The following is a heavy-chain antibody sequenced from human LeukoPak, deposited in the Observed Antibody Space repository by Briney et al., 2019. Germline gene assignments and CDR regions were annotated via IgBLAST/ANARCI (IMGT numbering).Heavy chain of an antibody. J-gene: IGHJ6*02. Sequence: GGSLRLSRAASGFTVSSNYMSWVRQAPGKGLEWVSVIYSGGSTYYADSVKGRFTISRHNSKNTLYLQINSLRAGDTAVYYCARTWGSGYLDVWGQGTTVTVSS. D-gene: IGHD3-22*01. CDR2: IYSGGST. CDR3: ARTWGSGYLDV. V-gene: IGHV3-53*04. CDR1: GFTVSSNY.